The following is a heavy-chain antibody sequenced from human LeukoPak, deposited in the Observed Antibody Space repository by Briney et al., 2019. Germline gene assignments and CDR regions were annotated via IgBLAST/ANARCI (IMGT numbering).Heavy chain of an antibody. CDR3: ARDRGSGLRTPEGSFRAFDI. D-gene: IGHD2-15*01. CDR1: GGSISSGGYY. Sequence: SETLSLTCTVSGGSISSGGYYWSWIRQHPGKGLEWIGYIYYSGSTYYNPSLKSRVTISVDTSKNQFSLKLNSVTAADTAVYYCARDRGSGLRTPEGSFRAFDIWGQGTMVTVSS. V-gene: IGHV4-31*03. J-gene: IGHJ3*02. CDR2: IYYSGST.